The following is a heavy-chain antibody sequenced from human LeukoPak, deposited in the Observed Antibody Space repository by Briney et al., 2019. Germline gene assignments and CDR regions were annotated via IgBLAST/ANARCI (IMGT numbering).Heavy chain of an antibody. V-gene: IGHV3-48*01. CDR3: AGGYPGGV. D-gene: IGHD1-14*01. CDR2: ISGSSSTI. CDR1: GFTFSSYS. J-gene: IGHJ6*04. Sequence: GGSLRLSCAASGFTFSSYSMNWVRQAPGKGLEWVSYISGSSSTIYYADSVKGRFTISRDYAKNSLYLQMNSLRVEDTAVYYCAGGYPGGVWGSGTTVSVCS.